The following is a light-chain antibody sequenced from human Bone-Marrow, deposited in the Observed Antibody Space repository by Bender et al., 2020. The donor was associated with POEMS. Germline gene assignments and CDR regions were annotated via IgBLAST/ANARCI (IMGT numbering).Light chain of an antibody. Sequence: QSVLTQPPSVSAAPGQRVTISCTGSSSNTGSGYDINWYQHLPGTATKLLIYGYNNRPSRVPDRFSGSKSGTSASLAITGLEAEDEGDYYCQSYDNSLGGWVFGGGTKLTVL. J-gene: IGLJ3*02. CDR2: GYN. CDR1: SSNTGSGYD. V-gene: IGLV1-40*01. CDR3: QSYDNSLGGWV.